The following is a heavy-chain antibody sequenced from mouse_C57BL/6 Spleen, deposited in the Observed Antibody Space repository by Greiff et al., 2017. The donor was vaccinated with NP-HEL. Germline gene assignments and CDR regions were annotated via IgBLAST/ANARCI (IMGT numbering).Heavy chain of an antibody. J-gene: IGHJ3*01. CDR3: ARPLYYYGSSSFAY. CDR1: GYTFTDYY. CDR2: INPNNGGT. D-gene: IGHD1-1*01. Sequence: EVQLQQSGPELVKPGASVKISCKASGYTFTDYYMNWVKQSHGKSLEWIGDINPNNGGTSYNQKFKGKATLTVDKSSSTAYMELRSLTSEDSAVYYCARPLYYYGSSSFAYWGQGTLVTVSA. V-gene: IGHV1-26*01.